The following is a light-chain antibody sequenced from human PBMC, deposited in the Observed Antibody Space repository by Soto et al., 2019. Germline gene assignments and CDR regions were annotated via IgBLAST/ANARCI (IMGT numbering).Light chain of an antibody. CDR1: SSDVGTYDF. CDR2: DVR. Sequence: QSVLTQPRSVSGSPGQSVTISCTGTSSDVGTYDFVSWYQQHPGKAPRLMIFDVRNRPSGVSNRFSGSKSGNTASLTISGLQAEDEADYYCSSYSSTTLVFGTGTKVTVL. J-gene: IGLJ1*01. V-gene: IGLV2-14*01. CDR3: SSYSSTTLV.